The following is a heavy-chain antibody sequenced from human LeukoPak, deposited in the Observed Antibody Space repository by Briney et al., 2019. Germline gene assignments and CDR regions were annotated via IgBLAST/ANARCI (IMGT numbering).Heavy chain of an antibody. Sequence: GGSLRLSCAASGFTFGSYAMSWVRQAPGKGLEWVSAISGSGGSTYYADSVKGRFTISRDIAKNTLYLQMNSLRAEDTGVYYCAKDHYWRIDYWGRGTLVTVSS. CDR1: GFTFGSYA. J-gene: IGHJ4*02. D-gene: IGHD3-3*01. V-gene: IGHV3-23*01. CDR2: ISGSGGST. CDR3: AKDHYWRIDY.